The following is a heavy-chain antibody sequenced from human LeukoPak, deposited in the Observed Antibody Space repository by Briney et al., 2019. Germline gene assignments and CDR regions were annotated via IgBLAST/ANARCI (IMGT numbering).Heavy chain of an antibody. CDR2: ISGDGGNT. Sequence: GGSLRLSCAASGSTFDDYAIHWVRQAPGKGLEWVSLISGDGGNTNYADSVKGRFTISRDSSKNSLYLQMNGLRTEDTALYYCAKDIRGYSVNFDCWGQGTLVTVSS. D-gene: IGHD3-10*01. CDR1: GSTFDDYA. J-gene: IGHJ4*02. CDR3: AKDIRGYSVNFDC. V-gene: IGHV3-43*02.